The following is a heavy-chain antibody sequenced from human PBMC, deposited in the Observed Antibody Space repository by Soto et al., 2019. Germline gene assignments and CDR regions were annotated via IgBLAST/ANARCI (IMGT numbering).Heavy chain of an antibody. D-gene: IGHD2-2*01. V-gene: IGHV3-15*01. CDR2: IKSKTDGGTT. CDR1: GFTFSNAW. CDR3: TTVWVPAASASSWYYGMDV. J-gene: IGHJ6*02. Sequence: GGSLRLSCAASGFTFSNAWMSWVRQAPGKGLEWVGRIKSKTDGGTTDYAAPVKGRFTISRDDSKNTLYLQMNSLKTEDTAVYYCTTVWVPAASASSWYYGMDVWGQGTTVTVSS.